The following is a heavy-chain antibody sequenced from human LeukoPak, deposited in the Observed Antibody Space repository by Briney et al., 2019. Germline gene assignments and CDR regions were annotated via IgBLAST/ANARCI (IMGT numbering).Heavy chain of an antibody. D-gene: IGHD3-22*01. V-gene: IGHV3-33*08. CDR2: IWYDWSNK. CDR1: GFTFSCYG. J-gene: IGHJ5*02. CDR3: ARDRRLNFYHSNTGWSDP. Sequence: GGPLRLSCAASGFTFSCYGMHWVRQGPGKGLEWLAGIWYDWSNKFYADSVKGRFSISRDNSKNTLYLQINSLRAEDTAVYYCARDRRLNFYHSNTGWSDPWGEGTLVTVSS.